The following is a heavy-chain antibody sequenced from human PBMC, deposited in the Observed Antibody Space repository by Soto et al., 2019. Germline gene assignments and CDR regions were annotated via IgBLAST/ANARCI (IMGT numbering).Heavy chain of an antibody. CDR3: ARGPLDY. Sequence: GGSLRLSCSASGFTFSSYDMHWVRQGTGKGLEWVSAIGTTGDTYYAGSVKGRFTISRENAKNSLYLQMNSLRAGDTAVYYCARGPLDYWGQGTLVTV. CDR1: GFTFSSYD. V-gene: IGHV3-13*04. J-gene: IGHJ4*02. CDR2: IGTTGDT.